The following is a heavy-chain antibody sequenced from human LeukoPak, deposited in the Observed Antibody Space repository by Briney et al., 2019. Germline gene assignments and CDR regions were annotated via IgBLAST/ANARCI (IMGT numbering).Heavy chain of an antibody. CDR2: IYYSGST. CDR3: ARGGGMVRGATSVDY. Sequence: SETLSLTCTVSGGSNSSGDYYWSWIRQPPGKGLEWIGYIYYSGSTYYNPSLKSRVTISVDTSKNQFSLKLSSVTAADTAVYYCARGGGMVRGATSVDYWGQGTLVTVSS. V-gene: IGHV4-30-4*01. J-gene: IGHJ4*02. D-gene: IGHD3-10*01. CDR1: GGSNSSGDYY.